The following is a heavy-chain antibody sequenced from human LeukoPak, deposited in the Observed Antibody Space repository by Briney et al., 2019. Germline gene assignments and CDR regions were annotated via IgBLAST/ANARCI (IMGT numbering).Heavy chain of an antibody. CDR2: ISSNGDST. Sequence: GGSLRLSCAASGFTFSSNSMNWVRQAPGKGLEYVSGISSNGDSTYYANSVKGRFTISRDNSKNTLYLQMGSLRAEDMAVYYCAREYYYEELDYWGQGTLVTVSS. V-gene: IGHV3-64*01. J-gene: IGHJ4*02. CDR1: GFTFSSNS. D-gene: IGHD3-22*01. CDR3: AREYYYEELDY.